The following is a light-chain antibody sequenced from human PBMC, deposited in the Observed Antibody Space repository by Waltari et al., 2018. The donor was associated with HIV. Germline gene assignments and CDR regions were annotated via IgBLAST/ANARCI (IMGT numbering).Light chain of an antibody. CDR3: GTWDSSLSAVV. J-gene: IGLJ3*02. Sequence: QSVLTQPPSVSAAPGQKVTISCSGSSSNLGNNFVSWYQQLPGTAPKLLIYENNSRPAGIPDRFSGAKSGTSATLGITGLQTGDGADYYCGTWDSSLSAVVFGGGTKLTVL. CDR1: SSNLGNNF. V-gene: IGLV1-51*02. CDR2: ENN.